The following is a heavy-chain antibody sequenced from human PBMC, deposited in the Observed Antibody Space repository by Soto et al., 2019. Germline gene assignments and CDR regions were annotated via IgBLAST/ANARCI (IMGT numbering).Heavy chain of an antibody. D-gene: IGHD3-10*01. CDR3: ARTFGRGYYYYGMDV. CDR2: IYPGDSDT. V-gene: IGHV5-51*01. CDR1: GYSFTSYW. J-gene: IGHJ6*02. Sequence: GESLKISCKGSGYSFTSYWIGWVRQMPGKGLGWMGIIYPGDSDTRYSPSCQGQVTLSADKSISTAYLQWSSLKASDTAMYYCARTFGRGYYYYGMDVWGQGTTVTVSS.